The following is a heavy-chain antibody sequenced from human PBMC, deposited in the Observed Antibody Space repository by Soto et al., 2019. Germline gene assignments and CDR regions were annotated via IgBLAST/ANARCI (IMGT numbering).Heavy chain of an antibody. V-gene: IGHV1-46*01. CDR1: GYTLTDYF. CDR3: ARELYSCGGDCPYYMDY. CDR2: ISLYHHST. Sequence: GASVKVSCKTSGYTLTDYFIHWVRQAPGQGLEWMGIISLYHHSTSYAQKFQGRLTVTNDTSTTTVYMELSSLTSEDTAVYWCARELYSCGGDCPYYMDYWGQGTLVTVSS. D-gene: IGHD2-21*02. J-gene: IGHJ4*02.